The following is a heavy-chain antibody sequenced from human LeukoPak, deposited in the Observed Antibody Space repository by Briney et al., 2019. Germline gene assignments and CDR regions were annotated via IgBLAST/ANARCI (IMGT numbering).Heavy chain of an antibody. CDR1: GGSISSSSYY. J-gene: IGHJ4*02. D-gene: IGHD5-18*01. CDR2: IYYSGST. CDR3: ARDGHTYGYFDY. Sequence: SETLSLTCTVSGGSISSSSYYWGWIRQPPGKGLEWIGSIYYSGSTYYNPSLKSRVTISVDTSKNQFSLKLTSVTNADTAVYYCARDGHTYGYFDYWGQGTPVTVSS. V-gene: IGHV4-39*07.